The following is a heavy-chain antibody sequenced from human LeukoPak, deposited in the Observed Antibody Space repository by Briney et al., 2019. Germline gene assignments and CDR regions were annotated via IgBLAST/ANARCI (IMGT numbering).Heavy chain of an antibody. CDR2: IRFDGTIK. D-gene: IGHD3-10*01. V-gene: IGHV3-30*02. CDR3: AKARRNYYGSGSYYDY. J-gene: IGHJ4*02. Sequence: GGSLRLSCAASGFTFSDYGMVGVRQAPGKGLEWMAFIRFDGTIKYYADSVKDRFTISRDNVKNSLSLQMNSLRAEDTAFYYCAKARRNYYGSGSYYDYWGQGTLVTVSS. CDR1: GFTFSDYG.